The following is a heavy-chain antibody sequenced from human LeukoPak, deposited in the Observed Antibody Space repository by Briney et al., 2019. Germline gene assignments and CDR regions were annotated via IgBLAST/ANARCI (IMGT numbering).Heavy chain of an antibody. CDR1: GYTFTIYG. J-gene: IGHJ4*02. V-gene: IGHV1-18*01. Sequence: ASVTVSCKASGYTFTIYGISWVRQAPGQGLEWMGWISAYNGNTNYAQKLQGRVTMTTDTSTSTAYMELRSLRSDDTAVYYCAVSTYYDFWSGPSSFDYWGQGTLVTVSS. CDR2: ISAYNGNT. CDR3: AVSTYYDFWSGPSSFDY. D-gene: IGHD3-3*01.